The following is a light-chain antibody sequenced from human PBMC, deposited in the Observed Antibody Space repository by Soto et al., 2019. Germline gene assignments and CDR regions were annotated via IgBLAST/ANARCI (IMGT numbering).Light chain of an antibody. Sequence: QSVLTQPRSVSGSPGQSVAISCTGTSRDVGGYNYVSWYQQHPGKAPKLMIYEVSNRPSGVSNRFSGSRSGNTASLTISGLQADDEADYYCSSYTSSNTLGVFGTGTKGTVL. V-gene: IGLV2-14*01. J-gene: IGLJ1*01. CDR1: SRDVGGYNY. CDR3: SSYTSSNTLGV. CDR2: EVS.